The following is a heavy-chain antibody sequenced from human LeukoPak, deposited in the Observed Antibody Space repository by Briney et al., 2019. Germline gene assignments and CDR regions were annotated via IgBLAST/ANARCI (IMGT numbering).Heavy chain of an antibody. CDR3: ARGGGLDV. J-gene: IGHJ6*02. Sequence: GGSLRLSCAASGFTFSSYYMHWVRQAPGKGLEWVAVISYDGSNKYYADSVKGRFTISRDNSKNTLYLQMSNLRAEDTAVYFCARGGGLDVWGQGATVTVSS. CDR2: ISYDGSNK. V-gene: IGHV3-30-3*01. CDR1: GFTFSSYY. D-gene: IGHD3-16*01.